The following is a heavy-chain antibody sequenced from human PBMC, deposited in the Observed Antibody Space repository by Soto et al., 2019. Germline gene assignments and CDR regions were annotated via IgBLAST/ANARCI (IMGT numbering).Heavy chain of an antibody. D-gene: IGHD5-12*01. CDR3: ARAAMIVATISRFWFDP. CDR1: GGSISSGGYY. J-gene: IGHJ5*02. CDR2: IYYSGST. V-gene: IGHV4-31*03. Sequence: TSETLSLTCTVSGGSISSGGYYWSWIRQHPGKGLEWIGYIYYSGSTYYNPSLKSRVTISVDTSKKQFSLKLSSVTAADTAVYYCARAAMIVATISRFWFDPWGQGTLVTVSS.